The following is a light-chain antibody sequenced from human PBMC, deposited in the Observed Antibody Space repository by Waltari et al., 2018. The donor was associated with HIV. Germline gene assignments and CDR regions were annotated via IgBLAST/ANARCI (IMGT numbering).Light chain of an antibody. CDR2: RNY. V-gene: IGLV1-47*01. Sequence: QSVLTQPPSASGTPGQRVTISCSGSSSNIGSKYVYWYQQLPGTAPKLLIYRNYQRPSGVPDRFSGSKSGTSASLAISGLRSEDEADYYCAAWDDSLSGRGVFGGGTKLIVL. CDR3: AAWDDSLSGRGV. J-gene: IGLJ2*01. CDR1: SSNIGSKY.